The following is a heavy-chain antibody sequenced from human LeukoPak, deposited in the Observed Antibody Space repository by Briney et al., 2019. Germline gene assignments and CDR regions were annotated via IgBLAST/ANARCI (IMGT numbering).Heavy chain of an antibody. CDR3: ARSNVPRLFDY. V-gene: IGHV4-59*01. J-gene: IGHJ4*02. Sequence: PSETLSLTCIVSGGSISNYYWSWIRQPPGKGLEWIGYIYNSGSTNYDPSLKSRVTISVDTSKNQFSLKLSSVTAADTAVHYCARSNVPRLFDYWGQGTLVTVSS. CDR1: GGSISNYY. CDR2: IYNSGST.